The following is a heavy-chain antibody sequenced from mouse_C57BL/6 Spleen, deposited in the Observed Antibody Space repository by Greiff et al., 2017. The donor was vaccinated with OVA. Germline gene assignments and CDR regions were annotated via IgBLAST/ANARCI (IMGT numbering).Heavy chain of an antibody. CDR3: TRASKGSSHFDY. CDR1: GYTFTDYE. D-gene: IGHD1-1*01. J-gene: IGHJ2*01. V-gene: IGHV1-15*01. Sequence: LVESGAELVRPGASVTLSCKASGYTFTDYEMHWVKQTPVHGLEWIGAIDPETGGTAYNQKFKGKAILTADKSSSTAYMELRSLTSEDSAVYYCTRASKGSSHFDYWGQGTTLTVSS. CDR2: IDPETGGT.